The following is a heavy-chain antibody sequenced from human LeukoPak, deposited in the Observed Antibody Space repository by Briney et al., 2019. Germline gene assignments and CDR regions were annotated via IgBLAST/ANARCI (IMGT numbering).Heavy chain of an antibody. V-gene: IGHV4-34*01. Sequence: SETLSLTCAVYGGSFSGYYWSWIRQPPGKGLEWIGEINHSGSTNYNPSLKSRVTISVDTSKNQFSLKLSSVTAADTAVYYCARRVGPRAPTREITMVRGVSRWFDPWGQGTLVTVSS. CDR2: INHSGST. D-gene: IGHD3-10*01. CDR3: ARRVGPRAPTREITMVRGVSRWFDP. CDR1: GGSFSGYY. J-gene: IGHJ5*02.